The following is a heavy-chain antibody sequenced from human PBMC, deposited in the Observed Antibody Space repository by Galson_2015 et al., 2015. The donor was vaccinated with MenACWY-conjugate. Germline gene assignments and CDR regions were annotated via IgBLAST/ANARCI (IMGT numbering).Heavy chain of an antibody. D-gene: IGHD3/OR15-3a*01. CDR1: GFTFNNFG. CDR3: ARDKLRFCTTSACPWAWDS. V-gene: IGHV3-30*15. J-gene: IGHJ4*02. CDR2: LSYDGSVK. Sequence: SLRLSCAASGFTFNNFGIHWVRRAPGKGLEWVAFLSYDGSVKSYADSVKGRFAISRDNSENTLYLQMSSLSIDDTAVYYCARDKLRFCTTSACPWAWDSWGQGTPVTVSS.